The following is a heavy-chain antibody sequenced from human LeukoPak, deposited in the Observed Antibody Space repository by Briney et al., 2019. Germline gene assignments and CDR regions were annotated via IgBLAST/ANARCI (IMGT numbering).Heavy chain of an antibody. CDR2: MHYSGNT. CDR3: ASSLFGGSYSLAY. V-gene: IGHV4-59*01. D-gene: IGHD1-26*01. CDR1: GGSISSYY. J-gene: IGHJ4*02. Sequence: SETLSLTCTVSGGSISSYYWSWIRQPPGKGLEWIGYMHYSGNTNYNPSLKSRVTMSVDTSKNQFSLKLTSVTAADTAVYYCASSLFGGSYSLAYWGQGTLATVSS.